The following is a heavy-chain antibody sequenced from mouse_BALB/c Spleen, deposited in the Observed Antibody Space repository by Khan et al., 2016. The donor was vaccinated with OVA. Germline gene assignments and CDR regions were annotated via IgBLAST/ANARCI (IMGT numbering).Heavy chain of an antibody. D-gene: IGHD2-14*01. CDR2: ITSSGST. V-gene: IGHV3-8*02. J-gene: IGHJ2*01. Sequence: EVQLQESGPSLVKPSQTLFLTCSVTGDSITSGYWNWIRKFPGNKLDYMGYITSSGSTYYHPSLKSRISITRDTSKNQYFLQLNSVTTEDTATYYCARWNYRYDGYFDYWGQGTTLTVAS. CDR3: ARWNYRYDGYFDY. CDR1: GDSITSGY.